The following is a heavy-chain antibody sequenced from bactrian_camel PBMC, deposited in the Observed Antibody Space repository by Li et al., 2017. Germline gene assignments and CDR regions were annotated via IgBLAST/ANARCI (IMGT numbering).Heavy chain of an antibody. V-gene: IGHV3S14*01. Sequence: HVQLVESGGGSVQAGGSLRLSCAASGFRIRAYSMGWFRQSPGNGREAVAAINKEGTKTYADSVKGRFTISKDNAKNTLYLQMTSLTADDSAFYYCAADLTLVGPVNWTEPREYHYWGQGTQVTVS. CDR3: AADLTLVGPVNWTEPREYHY. J-gene: IGHJ4*01. CDR2: INKEGTKT. CDR1: GFRIRAYS. D-gene: IGHD8*01.